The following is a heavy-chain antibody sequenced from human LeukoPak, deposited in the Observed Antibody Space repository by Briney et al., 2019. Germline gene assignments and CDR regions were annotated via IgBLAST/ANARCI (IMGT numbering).Heavy chain of an antibody. CDR3: AKGYCSSTSCYSRFDP. J-gene: IGHJ5*02. CDR2: ISGSGGST. D-gene: IGHD2-2*02. Sequence: PGRSLRLSCAASGFTFSSYAMSWVRQAPGKGLEWVSAISGSGGSTYYADSVKGRFTISRDNSKNTLYLQMNSLRAEDTAVYYCAKGYCSSTSCYSRFDPWGQGTLVTVSS. V-gene: IGHV3-23*01. CDR1: GFTFSSYA.